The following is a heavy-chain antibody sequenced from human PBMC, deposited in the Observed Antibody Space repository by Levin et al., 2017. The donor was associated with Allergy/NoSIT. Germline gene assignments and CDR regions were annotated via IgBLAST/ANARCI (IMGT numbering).Heavy chain of an antibody. D-gene: IGHD3-9*01. CDR2: ISSSSSTI. CDR3: ASRLEYYDILTGDYWAYYFDY. Sequence: GGSLRLSCAASGFTFSSYSMNWVRQAPGKGLEWVSYISSSSSTIYYADSVKGRFTISRDNAKNSLYLQMNSLRAEDTAVYYCASRLEYYDILTGDYWAYYFDYWGQGTLVTVSS. J-gene: IGHJ4*02. V-gene: IGHV3-48*01. CDR1: GFTFSSYS.